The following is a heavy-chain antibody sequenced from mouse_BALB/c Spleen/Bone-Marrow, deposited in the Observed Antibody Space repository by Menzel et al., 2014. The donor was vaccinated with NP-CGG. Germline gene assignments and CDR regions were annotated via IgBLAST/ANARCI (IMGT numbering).Heavy chain of an antibody. CDR3: ANYYGSTWFAY. J-gene: IGHJ3*01. CDR2: ISDGGSYT. D-gene: IGHD1-1*01. V-gene: IGHV5-4*02. CDR1: GFTFSDYY. Sequence: EVKLEESGGGLVKPGGSLKLSCAASGFTFSDYYMYWVRRTPEKRLEWVATISDGGSYTYYPDSVKGRFTISRDNAKNNLYLQMSSLKSEDTAMYYCANYYGSTWFAYWGQGTLVTVSA.